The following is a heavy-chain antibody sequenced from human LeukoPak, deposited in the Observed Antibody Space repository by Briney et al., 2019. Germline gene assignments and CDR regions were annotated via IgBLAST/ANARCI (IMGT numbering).Heavy chain of an antibody. CDR1: GVSISTYY. J-gene: IGHJ5*01. Sequence: PSETLSLTCTVSGVSISTYYWSWIRQPPGKGLEWIGYVYYSGNTNYNPSLNSRATISVDTSKNQFSLKLNSVTAADTAVYYCARGSGWLPDSWGQGTLVSVSS. CDR3: ARGSGWLPDS. D-gene: IGHD6-19*01. V-gene: IGHV4-59*01. CDR2: VYYSGNT.